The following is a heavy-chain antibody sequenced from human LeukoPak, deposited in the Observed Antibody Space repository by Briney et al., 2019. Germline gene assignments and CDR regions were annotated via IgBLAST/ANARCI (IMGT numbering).Heavy chain of an antibody. CDR2: IYTSGST. CDR1: GGSISSGSYY. D-gene: IGHD3-16*02. CDR3: ARALRGYPANFDY. J-gene: IGHJ4*02. V-gene: IGHV4-61*02. Sequence: SQTLSLTCTVSGGSISSGSYYWSWIRQPAGKGLEWIGRIYTSGSTNYNPSLKSRVTISVDTSKNQFSLKLCSVTAADTAVYYCARALRGYPANFDYWGQGTLVTVSS.